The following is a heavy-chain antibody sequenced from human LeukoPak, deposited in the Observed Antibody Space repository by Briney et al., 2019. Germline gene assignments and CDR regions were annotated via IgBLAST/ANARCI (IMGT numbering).Heavy chain of an antibody. D-gene: IGHD2-15*01. CDR1: GFTFSSYS. J-gene: IGHJ4*02. CDR2: IKSKTDGGTT. CDR3: TTDPYCSGGSCYSGDFDY. V-gene: IGHV3-15*01. Sequence: GGSLRLSCAASGFTFSSYSMNWVRQAPGKGLEWVGRIKSKTDGGTTDYAAPVKGRFTISRDDSKNTLYLQMNSLKTEDTAVYYCTTDPYCSGGSCYSGDFDYWGQGTLVTVSS.